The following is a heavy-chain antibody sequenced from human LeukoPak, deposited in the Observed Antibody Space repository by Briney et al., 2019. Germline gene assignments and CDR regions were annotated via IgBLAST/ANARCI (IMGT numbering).Heavy chain of an antibody. D-gene: IGHD2-2*01. CDR1: GGSISSSSYY. CDR2: IYYSGST. CDR3: ARGTPPPYCSSTSCYAGLGDYFDY. V-gene: IGHV4-39*07. J-gene: IGHJ4*02. Sequence: SETLSLTCTVSGGSISSSSYYWGWIRQPPGKGLEWIGSIYYSGSTYYNPSLKSRVTISVDTSKNQFSLKLSSVTAADTAVYYCARGTPPPYCSSTSCYAGLGDYFDYWGQGTLVTVSS.